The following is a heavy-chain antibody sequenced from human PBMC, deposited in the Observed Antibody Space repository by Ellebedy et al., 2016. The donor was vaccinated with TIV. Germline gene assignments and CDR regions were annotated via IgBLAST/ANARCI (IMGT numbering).Heavy chain of an antibody. Sequence: ASVKVSCKASGYSFTTYGIGWVHQAPGQGLEWVGWISAYNGKTEYAPRFQSRVTVTMDVYVDTAYMELRSLTTDDTAVYYCARGVWDFYYYMDVWGTGTTVTVSS. CDR1: GYSFTTYG. D-gene: IGHD6-13*01. CDR2: ISAYNGKT. V-gene: IGHV1-18*01. CDR3: ARGVWDFYYYMDV. J-gene: IGHJ6*03.